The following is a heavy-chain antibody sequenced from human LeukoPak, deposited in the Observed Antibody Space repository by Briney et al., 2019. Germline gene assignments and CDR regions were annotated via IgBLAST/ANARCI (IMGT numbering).Heavy chain of an antibody. D-gene: IGHD4-23*01. CDR3: ARGPVARYYYYYGMDV. Sequence: PSGTLSLTCAVSGGSISSSNYWSWIRQPPGKGLEWIGEINHSGSTNYNPSLKSRVTISVDTSKNQFSLKLSSVTAADTAVYYCARGPVARYYYYYGMDVWGQGTTVTVSS. V-gene: IGHV4-4*02. CDR1: GGSISSSNY. CDR2: INHSGST. J-gene: IGHJ6*02.